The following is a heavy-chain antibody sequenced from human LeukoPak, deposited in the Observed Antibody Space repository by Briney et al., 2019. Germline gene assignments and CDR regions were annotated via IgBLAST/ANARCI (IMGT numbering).Heavy chain of an antibody. V-gene: IGHV4-34*01. D-gene: IGHD5-18*01. CDR1: GGSISSYY. Sequence: PSETLSLTRTVSGGSISSYYWSWIRQPPGKGLEWIGEINHSGSTNYNPSLKSRVTISVDTSKNQFSLKLSSVTAADTAVYYCARDLYSYGHDYRGQGTLVTVSS. CDR3: ARDLYSYGHDY. CDR2: INHSGST. J-gene: IGHJ4*02.